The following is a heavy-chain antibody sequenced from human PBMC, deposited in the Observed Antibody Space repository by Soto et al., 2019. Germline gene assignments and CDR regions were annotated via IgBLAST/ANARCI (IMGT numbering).Heavy chain of an antibody. CDR1: GGSISSGDYY. V-gene: IGHV4-30-4*01. J-gene: IGHJ6*02. CDR3: ARDYSSSSTNWGDYYYYGMDV. D-gene: IGHD6-6*01. Sequence: SETLSLTCTVSGGSISSGDYYWSWIRQPPGKGLVWIGNIYYSGSTYYNPSLKSRVTVSVDTSKNQFSLKLSSVTAADTAVYYCARDYSSSSTNWGDYYYYGMDVWGQGTTVTVSS. CDR2: IYYSGST.